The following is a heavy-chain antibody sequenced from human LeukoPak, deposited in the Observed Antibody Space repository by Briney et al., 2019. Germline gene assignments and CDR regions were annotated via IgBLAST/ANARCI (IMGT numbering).Heavy chain of an antibody. J-gene: IGHJ4*02. Sequence: SGGSLRLSCAASGFTFTTYSMNWVRQAPGKGLEWISCIRSSDNTILYADSVKGRFTISRDNAKNSLYLQMNSLRDEDTAVYYCARDQDWAFDYWGQGTQVTVSS. V-gene: IGHV3-48*02. CDR3: ARDQDWAFDY. D-gene: IGHD3-9*01. CDR1: GFTFTTYS. CDR2: IRSSDNTI.